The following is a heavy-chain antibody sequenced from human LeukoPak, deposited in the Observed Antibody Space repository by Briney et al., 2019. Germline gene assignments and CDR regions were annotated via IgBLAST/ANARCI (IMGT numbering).Heavy chain of an antibody. CDR2: INHSGST. D-gene: IGHD1-1*01. V-gene: IGHV4-34*01. Sequence: SETLSLTCAVYGGSFSGYYWSWIRQPPGKGLEWIGEINHSGSTNYNPSLKSRVTISVDTSKNQFSLKLSSVTAADTAVYYCARGLGAGTTTDYWGQGTLVTVSS. CDR3: ARGLGAGTTTDY. CDR1: GGSFSGYY. J-gene: IGHJ4*02.